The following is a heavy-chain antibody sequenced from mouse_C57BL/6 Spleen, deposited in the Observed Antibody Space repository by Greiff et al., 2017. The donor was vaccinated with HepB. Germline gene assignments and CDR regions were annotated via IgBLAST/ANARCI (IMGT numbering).Heavy chain of an antibody. CDR3: ARQDYGSRNWYFDV. D-gene: IGHD1-1*01. CDR1: GFSLTSYA. J-gene: IGHJ1*03. Sequence: QVQLKESGPGLVAPSQSLSITCTVSGFSLTSYAISWVRQPPGKGLEWLGVIWTGGGTNYNSALKSRLSISKDNSKSQVFLKMNSLQTDDTARDYCARQDYGSRNWYFDVWGTGTTVTVSS. CDR2: IWTGGGT. V-gene: IGHV2-9-1*01.